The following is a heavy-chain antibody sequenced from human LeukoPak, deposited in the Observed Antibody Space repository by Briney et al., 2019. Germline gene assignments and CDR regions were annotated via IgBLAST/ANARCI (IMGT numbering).Heavy chain of an antibody. J-gene: IGHJ5*02. CDR1: GYTLTELS. CDR2: FDPEDGET. Sequence: ASVKVSCKVSGYTLTELSMHWVRQAPGKGLEWMGGFDPEDGETIYAQKFQGRVTMTEDTSTDTAYMELSSLRSEDTAVYYCATAPYTWKTMGWFDPWGQGTLVTVSS. V-gene: IGHV1-24*01. CDR3: ATAPYTWKTMGWFDP. D-gene: IGHD1-20*01.